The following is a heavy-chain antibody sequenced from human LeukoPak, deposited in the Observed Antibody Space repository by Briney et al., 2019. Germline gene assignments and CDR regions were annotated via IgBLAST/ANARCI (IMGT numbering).Heavy chain of an antibody. Sequence: PGGSLRLSCAASGFTFSSYWMSWVRQAPGKGLEWVANIKQDGSEKNHVDSVKGRFIISRDNAKNSLYLQMNTLRADDTAVYYCARDGFGTGSNWGQGTLVTVSS. CDR2: IKQDGSEK. J-gene: IGHJ4*02. CDR1: GFTFSSYW. CDR3: ARDGFGTGSN. D-gene: IGHD3-16*01. V-gene: IGHV3-7*03.